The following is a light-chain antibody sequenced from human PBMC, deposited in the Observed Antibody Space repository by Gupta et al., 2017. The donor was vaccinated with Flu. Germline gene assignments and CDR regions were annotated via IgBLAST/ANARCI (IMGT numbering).Light chain of an antibody. Sequence: VTPGKPASISCKASEPRNHRDGKKYLYWYVQKPGQPPRLLIYEASNRGYGVPDRVSGRGSGNDFTLTISRGEADDVGIYYCKQRLSLPFTFGRGTKVDIK. J-gene: IGKJ4*01. CDR3: KQRLSLPFT. CDR1: EPRNHRDGKKY. V-gene: IGKV2D-29*01. CDR2: EAS.